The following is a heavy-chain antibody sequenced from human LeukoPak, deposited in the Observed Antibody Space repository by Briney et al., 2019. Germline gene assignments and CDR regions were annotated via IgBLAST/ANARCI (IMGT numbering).Heavy chain of an antibody. CDR1: GYSFTTYW. V-gene: IGHV5-51*01. CDR3: ARVLTGHGAFDI. Sequence: GESLKISCQGSGYSFTTYWIGWVRQMPGKGLEWMGIIHPGDSDTRYSPSFQGQVTISADMSISTAYLQWSSLKASDTAMYYCARVLTGHGAFDIWGQGTMVTVSS. D-gene: IGHD7-27*01. J-gene: IGHJ3*02. CDR2: IHPGDSDT.